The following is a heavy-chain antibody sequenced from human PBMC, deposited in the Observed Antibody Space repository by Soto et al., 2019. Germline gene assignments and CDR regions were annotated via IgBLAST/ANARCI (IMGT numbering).Heavy chain of an antibody. CDR3: ARDFWSSYYSLDYYYGMDV. Sequence: ASVKVSCKASACTVSSYAISWVRQAPGQGLEWMGGIIPIFGTANYAQKFRGRVTITADESTSTAYMELSSLRAEDTAVYYSARDFWSSYYSLDYYYGMDVWGQGTTVTVSS. J-gene: IGHJ6*02. CDR2: IIPIFGTA. V-gene: IGHV1-69*13. D-gene: IGHD3-3*01. CDR1: ACTVSSYA.